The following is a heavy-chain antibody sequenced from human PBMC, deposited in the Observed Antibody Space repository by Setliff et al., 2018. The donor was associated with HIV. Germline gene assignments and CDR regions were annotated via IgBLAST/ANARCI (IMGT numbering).Heavy chain of an antibody. Sequence: PGGSLRLSCAASGFTVSTYYMSWVRQAPGKGLEWISTIYSGGDTYHADSVKGRVTLTRDNSKNTLYLQMNSLRAGDTAVYYCAKDRLSWDYGSGRPLDYWGQGTLVTVSS. V-gene: IGHV3-53*01. J-gene: IGHJ4*02. CDR2: IYSGGDT. CDR3: AKDRLSWDYGSGRPLDY. D-gene: IGHD3-10*01. CDR1: GFTVSTYY.